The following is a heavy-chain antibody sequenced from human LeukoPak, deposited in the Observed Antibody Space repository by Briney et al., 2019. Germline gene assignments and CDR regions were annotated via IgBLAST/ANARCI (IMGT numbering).Heavy chain of an antibody. CDR2: MNPNSGNT. Sequence: GASVKVSCKASGYTFTSYDINWVRQATGQGLEWMGWMNPNSGNTGYAQKFQGRVTITRNTSISTAYMELSSLRSEDTAVYYCARGRGATKSYYMDVWSKGTTVTVSS. CDR1: GYTFTSYD. V-gene: IGHV1-8*03. D-gene: IGHD1-26*01. J-gene: IGHJ6*03. CDR3: ARGRGATKSYYMDV.